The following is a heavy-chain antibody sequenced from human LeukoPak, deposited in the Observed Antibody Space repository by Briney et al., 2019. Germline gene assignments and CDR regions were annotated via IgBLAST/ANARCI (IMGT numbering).Heavy chain of an antibody. CDR3: ARNPRRNRLAPFGFDY. CDR2: IKWDGSEK. J-gene: IGHJ4*02. Sequence: GGSLRLSCVGSGFTFSSYWMSWVRQAPGKGLEWVANIKWDGSEKYYVDSVKGRFTISRDNAKNSLYLQMNSLRAEDTALYYCARNPRRNRLAPFGFDYWGEGTVVSVSS. V-gene: IGHV3-7*01. CDR1: GFTFSSYW. D-gene: IGHD3-3*01.